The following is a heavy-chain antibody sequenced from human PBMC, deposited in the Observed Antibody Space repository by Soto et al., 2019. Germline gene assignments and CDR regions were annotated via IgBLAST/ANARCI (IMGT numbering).Heavy chain of an antibody. CDR3: ARVQRGSYYFDY. V-gene: IGHV4-31*03. D-gene: IGHD3-10*01. CDR2: IYYSGST. Sequence: PSETLSLTCTVSGGSISSGGYYWSWISQHPGKGLEWIGYIYYSGSTYYNPSLKSRVTISVDTSKNQFSLKLSSVTAADTAVYYCARVQRGSYYFDYWGQGTLVTVSS. CDR1: GGSISSGGYY. J-gene: IGHJ4*02.